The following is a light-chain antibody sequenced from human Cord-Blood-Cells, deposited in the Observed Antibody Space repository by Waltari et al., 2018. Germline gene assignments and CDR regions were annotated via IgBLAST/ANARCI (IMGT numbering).Light chain of an antibody. V-gene: IGLV2-23*01. J-gene: IGLJ3*02. Sequence: SALTQPASVSGSPGQSITISCTGTSSDVGSYKLVSWYQQHPGKAPKLNIYEGSKRPSGVSNRFSGSKSGNTASLTISGLQAEDEADYYCCSYAGSSTLFGGGTKLTVL. CDR3: CSYAGSSTL. CDR2: EGS. CDR1: SSDVGSYKL.